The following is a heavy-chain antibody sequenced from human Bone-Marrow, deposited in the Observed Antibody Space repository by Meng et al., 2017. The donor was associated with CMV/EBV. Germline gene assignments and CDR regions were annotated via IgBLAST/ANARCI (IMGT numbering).Heavy chain of an antibody. CDR3: ARAQAVAGRFCVY. D-gene: IGHD6-19*01. CDR2: INHSGST. Sequence: QWQLQRWGAGLLKPSRTPSLTCAVYGGSFSGYYWSWIRQPPGRRLEWIGEINHSGSTNYNPSLKSRVTISVDASKNQFSLKLSSVTAADTAVYYCARAQAVAGRFCVYWGQGTLVTVSS. V-gene: IGHV4-34*01. J-gene: IGHJ4*02. CDR1: GGSFSGYY.